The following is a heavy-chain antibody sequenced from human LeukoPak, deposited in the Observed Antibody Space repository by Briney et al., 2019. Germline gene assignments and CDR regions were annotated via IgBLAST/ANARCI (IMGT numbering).Heavy chain of an antibody. D-gene: IGHD2-21*02. CDR3: ATAYCGGDCYLALYYFDY. V-gene: IGHV3-74*01. Sequence: GGSLRLSCAASGFPFSSGWMHWVRQAPGKGLVWVSRINRDGTSTSYADAVKGRFTISRDNAKNTLYLQMNSLRADDTAVYYCATAYCGGDCYLALYYFDYWGQGTLVTVSS. CDR1: GFPFSSGW. J-gene: IGHJ4*02. CDR2: INRDGTST.